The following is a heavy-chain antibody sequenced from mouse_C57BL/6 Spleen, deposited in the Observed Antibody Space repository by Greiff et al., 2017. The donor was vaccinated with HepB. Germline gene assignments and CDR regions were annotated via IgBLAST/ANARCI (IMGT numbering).Heavy chain of an antibody. CDR3: PSRYYYGSSSHGYFDD. J-gene: IGHJ1*03. D-gene: IGHD1-1*01. CDR1: GFNIKDDY. V-gene: IGHV14-4*01. Sequence: EVQLQQSGAELVRPGASVKLSCTASGFNIKDDYIHWVKQSPEQGLEWIGWIDPENGHTEYASKVQGKATITAATSSNTAYLQLSSLTSGVTAVYYCPSRYYYGSSSHGYFDDWGTGTTVTASS. CDR2: IDPENGHT.